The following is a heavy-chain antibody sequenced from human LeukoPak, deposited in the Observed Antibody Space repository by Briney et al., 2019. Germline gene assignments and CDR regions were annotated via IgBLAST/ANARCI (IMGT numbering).Heavy chain of an antibody. J-gene: IGHJ6*02. D-gene: IGHD2-15*01. Sequence: SVKVSSKASGGTFTSYAISWVRQAPGQGGEWMGRIIPILGIANYAQKFQGSVTITADKSTSTAYMELSSLRAEDTAVYYCARATQVSYSDGMDGWGQGSTVGVSS. CDR2: IIPILGIA. CDR3: ARATQVSYSDGMDG. CDR1: GGTFTSYA. V-gene: IGHV1-69*04.